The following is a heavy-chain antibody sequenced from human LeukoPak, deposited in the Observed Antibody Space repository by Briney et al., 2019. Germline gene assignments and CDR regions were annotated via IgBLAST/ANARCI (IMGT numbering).Heavy chain of an antibody. D-gene: IGHD6-13*01. Sequence: SETLSLTCAVYGGSFSGYYWSWIRQPPGKGLEWIGEINHSGSTNYNPSLKSRVTISVDTSKNQFSLKLSSVTAADTAVYYCARGLPETIAAAGTGDYWGQGTLVTVSS. CDR1: GGSFSGYY. V-gene: IGHV4-34*01. CDR2: INHSGST. CDR3: ARGLPETIAAAGTGDY. J-gene: IGHJ4*02.